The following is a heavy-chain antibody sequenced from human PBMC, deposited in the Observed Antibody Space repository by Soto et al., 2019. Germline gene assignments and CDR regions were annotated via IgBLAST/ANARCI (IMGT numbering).Heavy chain of an antibody. J-gene: IGHJ4*02. CDR2: ISAYNGNT. Sequence: XSVKGSCKGSVYTFTSYGISWVRQAPGQGLEWMGWISAYNGNTNYAQKLQGRVTMTTDTSTSTAYMELRSLRSDDTAVYYCARRRYDDSSGYQDYWGQGTLVTVSS. V-gene: IGHV1-18*04. D-gene: IGHD3-22*01. CDR3: ARRRYDDSSGYQDY. CDR1: VYTFTSYG.